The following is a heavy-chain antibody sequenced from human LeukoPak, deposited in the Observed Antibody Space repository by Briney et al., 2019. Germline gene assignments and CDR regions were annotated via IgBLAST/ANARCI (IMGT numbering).Heavy chain of an antibody. CDR2: IIPIFGTA. J-gene: IGHJ3*02. Sequence: VASVKVSCKASGGTFSSYAISWVRQAPGQGLEWMGGIIPIFGTANYAQKFQGRVTITADESTSTAYMELSSLRSEDTAVYYCAREVEGPGMIVVVPAQGGGAFDIWGQGTMVTVSS. CDR1: GGTFSSYA. CDR3: AREVEGPGMIVVVPAQGGGAFDI. V-gene: IGHV1-69*13. D-gene: IGHD2-2*01.